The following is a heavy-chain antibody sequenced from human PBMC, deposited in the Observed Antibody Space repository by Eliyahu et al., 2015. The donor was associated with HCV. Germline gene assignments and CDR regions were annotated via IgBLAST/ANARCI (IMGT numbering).Heavy chain of an antibody. Sequence: EVQLVESGGGLVQPGRSLRLSCAASGFTFDDYAMHWVRQAPGKGLEWVSGISWNSDTIDYADSVKGRFTISRDNAKNSLYLQMNSLRAEDTALYYCAKPRDSRLFHYYAMDVWGQGTTVTVSS. J-gene: IGHJ6*02. D-gene: IGHD2-15*01. V-gene: IGHV3-9*01. CDR3: AKPRDSRLFHYYAMDV. CDR2: ISWNSDTI. CDR1: GFTFDDYA.